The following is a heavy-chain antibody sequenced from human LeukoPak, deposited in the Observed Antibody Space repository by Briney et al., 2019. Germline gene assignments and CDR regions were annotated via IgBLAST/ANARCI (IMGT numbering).Heavy chain of an antibody. CDR3: ARHAPYSSALGY. CDR2: IHGGGST. V-gene: IGHV4-4*07. J-gene: IGHJ4*02. CDR1: GASINNYY. Sequence: PSETLSLTCTVSGASINNYYWSWIRQPAGKGLEWIGRIHGGGSTNYNPSLKSRATISVDKSKTQFSMNLSSVTAGDTAVYYCARHAPYSSALGYWGQGTLVTVSS. D-gene: IGHD6-25*01.